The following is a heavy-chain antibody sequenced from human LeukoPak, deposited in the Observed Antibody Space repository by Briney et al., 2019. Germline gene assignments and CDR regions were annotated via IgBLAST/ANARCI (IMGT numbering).Heavy chain of an antibody. CDR3: ARGGDIVVVPAALSWFDP. V-gene: IGHV1-2*02. CDR1: GYTFTGYY. D-gene: IGHD2-2*01. CDR2: MNPNSGGT. J-gene: IGHJ5*02. Sequence: ASVKVSCKASGYTFTGYYMRWVRQAPGQGLEWMGWMNPNSGGTNYAQKFQGRVTMTRDTSISTAYMELSRLRSDDTAVYYCARGGDIVVVPAALSWFDPWGQGTLVTVSS.